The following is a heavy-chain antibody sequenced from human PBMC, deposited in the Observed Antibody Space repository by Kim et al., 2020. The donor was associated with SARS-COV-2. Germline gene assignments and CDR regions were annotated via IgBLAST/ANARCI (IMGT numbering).Heavy chain of an antibody. D-gene: IGHD3-10*01. J-gene: IGHJ3*02. CDR1: GYTFTSYA. V-gene: IGHV1-3*01. CDR2: INAGNGNT. Sequence: ASVKVSCKASGYTFTSYAMHWVRQAPGQRLEWMRWINAGNGNTKYSQKFQGRVTITRDTSASTAYMELSSLRSEDTAVYYCARVGVLWFGETGAFDIWGQGTMVTVSS. CDR3: ARVGVLWFGETGAFDI.